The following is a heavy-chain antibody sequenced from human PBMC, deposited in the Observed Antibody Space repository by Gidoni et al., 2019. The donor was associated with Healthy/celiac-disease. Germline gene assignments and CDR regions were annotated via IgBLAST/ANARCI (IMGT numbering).Heavy chain of an antibody. CDR1: GFTFSSYW. J-gene: IGHJ1*01. D-gene: IGHD6-19*01. CDR3: ARLKRPIAVAGWYFQH. CDR2: IKQDGSEK. V-gene: IGHV3-7*04. Sequence: EVQLVESGGGLVQPGGSLRLSCAASGFTFSSYWMSWVRQAPGKGLEWVANIKQDGSEKYYVDSVKGRFTISRDNAKNSLYLQMNSLRAEDTAVYYCARLKRPIAVAGWYFQHWGQGTLVTVSS.